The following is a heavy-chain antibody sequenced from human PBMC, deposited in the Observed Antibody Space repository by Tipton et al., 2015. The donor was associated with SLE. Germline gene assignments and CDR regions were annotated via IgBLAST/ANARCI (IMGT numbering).Heavy chain of an antibody. CDR1: GYTFTSYY. CDR3: ARRGKTPGGDHYDMDV. J-gene: IGHJ6*02. V-gene: IGHV1-46*01. D-gene: IGHD2-21*02. CDR2: INPSGGGT. Sequence: QSGAEVKKPGASVKVSCKASGYTFTSYYVHWVRQAPGQGPEWMGIINPSGGGTRYAQKLQDRVTMTSDTSTDTVYMELSSLKSADTAVYYCARRGKTPGGDHYDMDVWGQGTTVTVSS.